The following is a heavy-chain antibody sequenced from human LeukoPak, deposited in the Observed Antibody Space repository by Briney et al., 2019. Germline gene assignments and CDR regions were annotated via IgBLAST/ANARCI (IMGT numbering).Heavy chain of an antibody. J-gene: IGHJ4*02. D-gene: IGHD6-19*01. CDR2: TYYRSKWYN. CDR1: GDSVSSNSAA. Sequence: SQTLSLTCAISGDSVSSNSAAWNWIRQSPSRGLEWLGRTYYRSKWYNDYAVSVKSRITINPDTSKNQFSLQLNSVTPEDTAVYYCARGLMGPHSSGIYFDYWGQGTLVTVSS. CDR3: ARGLMGPHSSGIYFDY. V-gene: IGHV6-1*01.